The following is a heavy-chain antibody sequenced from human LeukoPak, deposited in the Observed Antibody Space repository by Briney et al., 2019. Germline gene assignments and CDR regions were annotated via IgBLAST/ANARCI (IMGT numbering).Heavy chain of an antibody. J-gene: IGHJ4*02. CDR1: ESTFTGFY. V-gene: IGHV1-2*02. Sequence: ASVKVSCKASESTFTGFYIHWLRQAPGQGFEWMGWINPNSGDTNYAQKFQGRVTMTWATSIRTAHMELSRLTSDDTAVYYCARDPPSSIAGRPIFDYWGQGTLVTVSS. D-gene: IGHD6-6*01. CDR2: INPNSGDT. CDR3: ARDPPSSIAGRPIFDY.